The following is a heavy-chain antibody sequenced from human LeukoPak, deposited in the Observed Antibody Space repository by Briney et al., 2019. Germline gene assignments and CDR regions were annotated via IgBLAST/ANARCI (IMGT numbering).Heavy chain of an antibody. D-gene: IGHD2-2*01. V-gene: IGHV3-30*04. CDR3: ARDACSSTSCTLKYFDY. J-gene: IGHJ4*02. CDR2: ISYDGNNK. CDR1: GFTFSSYA. Sequence: GRSLRLSCAASGFTFSSYAMHWVRQAPGKGLEWVAVISYDGNNKYYADSVKGRFTISRGNSKNTLYLQMNSLRAEDTAVYYCARDACSSTSCTLKYFDYWGQGTLVTVSS.